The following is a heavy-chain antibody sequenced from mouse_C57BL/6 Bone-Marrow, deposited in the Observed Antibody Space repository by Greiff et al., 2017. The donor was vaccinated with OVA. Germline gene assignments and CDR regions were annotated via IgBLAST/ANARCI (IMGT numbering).Heavy chain of an antibody. CDR3: ARALRRGDD. CDR2: IDPSDSYT. J-gene: IGHJ2*01. Sequence: QVQLQQPGAELVRPGTSVKLSCKASGYTFTSYWMHWEKQRPGQGLEWIGVIDPSDSYTNYNQKFKGKATLTVDTSSSTAYMQLSSLTSEDSAVYYCARALRRGDDWGQGTTLTVSS. CDR1: GYTFTSYW. D-gene: IGHD2-12*01. V-gene: IGHV1-59*01.